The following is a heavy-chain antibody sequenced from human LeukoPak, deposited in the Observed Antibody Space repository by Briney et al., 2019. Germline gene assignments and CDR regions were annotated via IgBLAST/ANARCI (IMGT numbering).Heavy chain of an antibody. J-gene: IGHJ4*02. Sequence: GGSLRLSCAASGLTFSSYSMNWVRQAPGKGLEWVSSISSSSSYIYYADSVKGRFTISRDNAKNSLYLQMNSLRAEDTAVYYCARDLGYYDSSGYRGYWGQGTLVTVSS. CDR1: GLTFSSYS. CDR2: ISSSSSYI. CDR3: ARDLGYYDSSGYRGY. V-gene: IGHV3-21*01. D-gene: IGHD3-22*01.